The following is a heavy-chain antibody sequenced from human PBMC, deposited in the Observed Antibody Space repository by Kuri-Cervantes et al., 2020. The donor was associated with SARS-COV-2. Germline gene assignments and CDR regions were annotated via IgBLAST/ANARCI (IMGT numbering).Heavy chain of an antibody. J-gene: IGHJ6*03. CDR3: AKVVSYRYYYYMDV. CDR1: GLTFSSYW. V-gene: IGHV3-74*01. D-gene: IGHD1-26*01. CDR2: INSDGSST. Sequence: GESLKISCAASGLTFSSYWMHWVRQAPGKGLVWVSRINSDGSSTSYADSVKGRFTISRDNSKNTLYLQMNSLRAEDTAVYYCAKVVSYRYYYYMDVWGKGTTVTVSS.